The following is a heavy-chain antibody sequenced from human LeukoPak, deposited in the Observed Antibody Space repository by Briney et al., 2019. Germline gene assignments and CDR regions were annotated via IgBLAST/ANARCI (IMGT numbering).Heavy chain of an antibody. D-gene: IGHD3-22*01. V-gene: IGHV1-18*01. J-gene: IGHJ4*02. CDR2: ISAYNGNT. CDR1: GYTFISYG. Sequence: ASVKVSCKASGYTFISYGISWVRQAPGQGLEWMGWISAYNGNTNYAQKLQGRVTMTTDTSTSTAYMELRSLRSDDTAVYYCARGLWDSSGYYYQYYFDYWGQGTLVTVSS. CDR3: ARGLWDSSGYYYQYYFDY.